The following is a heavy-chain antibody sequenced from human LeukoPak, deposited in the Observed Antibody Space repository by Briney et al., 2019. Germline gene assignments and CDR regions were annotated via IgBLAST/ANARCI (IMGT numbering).Heavy chain of an antibody. CDR1: GGSFSGYY. Sequence: SETLSLTCAVYGGSFSGYYWSWIRHPPGRGLEWIGEINHSGSTNYNPPLKSRVPISLDTSKNQFSLKLSSVRAADTDVYYCARVYYYYYYMDVWGKGTTVTVSS. V-gene: IGHV4-34*01. J-gene: IGHJ6*03. CDR3: ARVYYYYYYMDV. CDR2: INHSGST.